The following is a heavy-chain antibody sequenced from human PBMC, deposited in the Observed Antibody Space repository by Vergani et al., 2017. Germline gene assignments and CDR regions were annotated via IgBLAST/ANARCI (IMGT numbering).Heavy chain of an antibody. J-gene: IGHJ4*02. Sequence: QVQLVQSGAEVKKPGASVKVSCKASGYTFTDYFMHWVRQAPGQGLEWVGGINPNSGGTNYAQKFQGRVTMTRDTSISTAYMELSNLRSDEAAVYFCARVGTRSNRDYFDYWGQGTLVTGSS. D-gene: IGHD1-14*01. CDR2: INPNSGGT. CDR1: GYTFTDYF. V-gene: IGHV1-2*02. CDR3: ARVGTRSNRDYFDY.